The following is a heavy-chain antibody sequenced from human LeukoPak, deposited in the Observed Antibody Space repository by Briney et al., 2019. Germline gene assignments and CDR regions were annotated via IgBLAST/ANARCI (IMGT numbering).Heavy chain of an antibody. V-gene: IGHV1-2*06. Sequence: GASVKVSCKASGYTFTGYYMHWVRQAPGQGLEWMGRINPNSGGTNYAQKFQGRVTMTRDTSISTAYMELSRLRSDDTAVYYCAREIATMEFDYWRQGTLVTVSS. CDR3: AREIATMEFDY. J-gene: IGHJ4*02. D-gene: IGHD5-24*01. CDR2: INPNSGGT. CDR1: GYTFTGYY.